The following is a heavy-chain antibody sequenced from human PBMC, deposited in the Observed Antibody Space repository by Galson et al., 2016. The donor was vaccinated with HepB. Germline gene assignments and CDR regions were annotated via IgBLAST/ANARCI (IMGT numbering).Heavy chain of an antibody. CDR1: GFTFGDYA. Sequence: SLRLSCAASGFTFGDYAMTWVRQAPGKGLEWVGFIRSKAYGGTTEYAASVKGRFTISRDDSKSIAYLHMNSLKTEDTAIYYCTISRTFMAATFDYWGQGTLVTVSS. V-gene: IGHV3-49*04. J-gene: IGHJ4*02. CDR2: IRSKAYGGTT. D-gene: IGHD2-15*01. CDR3: TISRTFMAATFDY.